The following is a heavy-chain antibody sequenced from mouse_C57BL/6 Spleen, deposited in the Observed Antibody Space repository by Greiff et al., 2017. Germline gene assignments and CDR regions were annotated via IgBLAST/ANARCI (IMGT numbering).Heavy chain of an antibody. J-gene: IGHJ1*03. CDR1: GFTFNTYA. CDR2: LRSKSSNYAT. CDR3: VREPHYCGSSYGYFDV. D-gene: IGHD1-1*01. Sequence: EVQLVESGGGLVQPKGSLKLSCAASGFTFNTYAMHWVRPAPGKGLEWVARLRSKSSNYATYYADSVQDRFTISRDDSQSMLYLQMNNLKTEYTAMYYGVREPHYCGSSYGYFDVWGTGTTVTVSS. V-gene: IGHV10-3*01.